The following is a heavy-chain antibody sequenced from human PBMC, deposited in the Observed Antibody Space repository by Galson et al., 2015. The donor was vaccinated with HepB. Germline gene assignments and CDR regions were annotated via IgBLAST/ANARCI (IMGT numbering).Heavy chain of an antibody. Sequence: SLRLSCAASGFTFSSYWMSWVRQAPGKGLEWVANIKQDGSEKYYVDSVKGRFTISRDNSKNTLYLQMNSLRAEDTAVYYCARVTPDTLLYGQFDYWGQGTLVTVSS. D-gene: IGHD3-16*02. CDR2: IKQDGSEK. CDR3: ARVTPDTLLYGQFDY. V-gene: IGHV3-7*01. J-gene: IGHJ4*02. CDR1: GFTFSSYW.